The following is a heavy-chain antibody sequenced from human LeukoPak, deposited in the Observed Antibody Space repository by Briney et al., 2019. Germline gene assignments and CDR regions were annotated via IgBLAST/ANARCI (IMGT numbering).Heavy chain of an antibody. CDR2: IREDGRDE. CDR3: AREDTAMVPPFDY. J-gene: IGHJ4*02. V-gene: IGHV3-7*01. D-gene: IGHD5-18*01. Sequence: GGSLRLSCAASGFTFSNFWMTWVRQAPGKGLEWVANIREDGRDEHYLDSVKGRFTISRDNAKSSLYLQMNSLRAEDTAVYYCAREDTAMVPPFDYWGQGTLVTVSS. CDR1: GFTFSNFW.